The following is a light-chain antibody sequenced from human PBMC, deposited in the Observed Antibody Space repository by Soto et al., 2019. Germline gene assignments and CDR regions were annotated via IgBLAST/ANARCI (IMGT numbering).Light chain of an antibody. CDR1: QSVSSSY. CDR2: GAS. CDR3: QQYGSSPQT. J-gene: IGKJ1*01. V-gene: IGKV3-20*01. Sequence: EIVLTQSPGTLSLSPGERATLSCRASQSVSSSYLAWYQQKPGQAPRLLIYGASSRATGIPDRFSGSGSGTDFTLTISRLEPEYFAVYSCQQYGSSPQTFGQGTTVEIQ.